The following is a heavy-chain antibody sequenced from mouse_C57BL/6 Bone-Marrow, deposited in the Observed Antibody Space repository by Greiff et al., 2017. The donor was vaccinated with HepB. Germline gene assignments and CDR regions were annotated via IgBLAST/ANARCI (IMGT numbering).Heavy chain of an antibody. CDR3: TIYDGYPYAMDY. CDR2: ISSGGDYI. Sequence: EVKLVESGEGLVKPGGSLKLSCAASGFTFSSYAMSWVRQTPEKRLEWVAYISSGGDYIYYADTVKGRFTISRDNARNTLYLQMSSLKSEDTAMYYCTIYDGYPYAMDYWGQGTSVTVSS. D-gene: IGHD2-3*01. CDR1: GFTFSSYA. J-gene: IGHJ4*01. V-gene: IGHV5-9-1*02.